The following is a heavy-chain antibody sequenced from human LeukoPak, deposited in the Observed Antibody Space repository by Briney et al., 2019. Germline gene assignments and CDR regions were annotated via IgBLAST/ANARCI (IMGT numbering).Heavy chain of an antibody. Sequence: SETLSLTCAVYGGSFSGYYWSWIRQPPGKGLEWIGEINHSGSTNYNPSLKSRVTISVDTSKNQFSLKLSSVTAADTAVYYCARVVRYFDWAEEEYQTGAFDIWGQGTMVTVSS. CDR2: INHSGST. CDR1: GGSFSGYY. J-gene: IGHJ3*02. V-gene: IGHV4-34*01. D-gene: IGHD3-9*01. CDR3: ARVVRYFDWAEEEYQTGAFDI.